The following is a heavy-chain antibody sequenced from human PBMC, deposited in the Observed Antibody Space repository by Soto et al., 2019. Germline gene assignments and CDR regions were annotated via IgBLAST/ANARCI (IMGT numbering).Heavy chain of an antibody. V-gene: IGHV4-31*03. CDR2: IYYSGST. J-gene: IGHJ4*02. CDR1: GGSISSGGYY. D-gene: IGHD3-16*02. Sequence: PSETLSLTCTVSGGSISSGGYYWSWIRQHPGKGLEWIGYIYYSGSTYYNPSLKSRVTISVDTSKNQFSLKLSSVTAADTAVYYCARCENMITFGGVIPPPPPIFDYWGQGTLVTVSS. CDR3: ARCENMITFGGVIPPPPPIFDY.